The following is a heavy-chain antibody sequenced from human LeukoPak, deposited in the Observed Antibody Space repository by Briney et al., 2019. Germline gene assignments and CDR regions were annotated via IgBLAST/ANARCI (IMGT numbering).Heavy chain of an antibody. CDR2: ISTSGST. V-gene: IGHV4-4*07. CDR1: DGSISSYY. J-gene: IGHJ4*02. D-gene: IGHD3-22*01. CDR3: ARVRYSDSSVLTRKRSYYFDY. Sequence: KTSETLSLTCTVSDGSISSYYWSWIRQPAGKGLESIGHISTSGSTNYNPSLKSRVTMSVDTSKNQFSLKLSSVTAADTAVYYCARVRYSDSSVLTRKRSYYFDYWGQGTLVTVSS.